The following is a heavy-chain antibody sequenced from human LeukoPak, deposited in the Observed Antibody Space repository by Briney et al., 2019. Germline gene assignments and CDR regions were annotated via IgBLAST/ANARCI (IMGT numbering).Heavy chain of an antibody. CDR3: AKDRAYYPDSSGYYLVRAYDY. J-gene: IGHJ4*02. D-gene: IGHD3-22*01. CDR2: ISGSGGST. Sequence: GGTLRLSCAASGFTFSTYAMSWVRQAPGKGLEWVSGISGSGGSTFYADSVKGRFTISRDNSKNTLYLQMNSLRAEDTAVYYCAKDRAYYPDSSGYYLVRAYDYWGQGTLVTVSS. CDR1: GFTFSTYA. V-gene: IGHV3-23*01.